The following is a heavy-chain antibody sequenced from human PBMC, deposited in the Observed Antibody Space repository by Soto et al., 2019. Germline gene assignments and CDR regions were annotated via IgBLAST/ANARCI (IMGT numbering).Heavy chain of an antibody. CDR1: GGSISSFY. V-gene: IGHV4-59*01. J-gene: IGHJ6*02. CDR3: ARDKIVVVPAAMMWRQNTRNYYYYHGMDV. D-gene: IGHD2-2*01. CDR2: IYYSGST. Sequence: SETLSLTCTVAGGSISSFYWSWIRQPPGKGLEWIGYIYYSGSTNYNPSLKSRVTISVDTSKNQFSLKLSSVTAADTAVYYCARDKIVVVPAAMMWRQNTRNYYYYHGMDVWGQGTTVTVSS.